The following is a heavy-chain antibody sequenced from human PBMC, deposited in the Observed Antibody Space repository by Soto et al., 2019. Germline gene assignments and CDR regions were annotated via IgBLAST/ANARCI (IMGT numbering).Heavy chain of an antibody. Sequence: PSETLSLTCSVSGGFISSSSYYWDWIRQPPGKGLEWIASMHESGDTHYNPSLKSRVTISVDTSKNQFSLKMSYVTAADTAVYYCARHKGGYYSGVDVWGQGTTVTVSS. D-gene: IGHD3-16*01. V-gene: IGHV4-39*01. CDR2: MHESGDT. CDR3: ARHKGGYYSGVDV. CDR1: GGFISSSSYY. J-gene: IGHJ6*02.